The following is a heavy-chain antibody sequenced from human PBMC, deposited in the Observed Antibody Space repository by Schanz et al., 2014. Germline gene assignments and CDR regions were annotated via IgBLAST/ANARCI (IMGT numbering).Heavy chain of an antibody. CDR3: AIIGVMVAVAGTRADY. D-gene: IGHD6-19*01. J-gene: IGHJ4*02. CDR1: GFTFSSYS. Sequence: EVQLVESGGGLVKPGGSLRLSCAASGFTFSSYSMNWVRQAPGKGLEWVSGISGSGGSTYYADSVKGRFTISRDNSKNTLYLQMNTLRAEDTAVYYCAIIGVMVAVAGTRADYWGQGTLVTVSS. CDR2: ISGSGGST. V-gene: IGHV3-23*04.